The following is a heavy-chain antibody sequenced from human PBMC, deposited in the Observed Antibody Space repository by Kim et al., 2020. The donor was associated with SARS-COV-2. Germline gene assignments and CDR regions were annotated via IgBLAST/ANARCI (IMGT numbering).Heavy chain of an antibody. CDR2: ISGSGGST. Sequence: GGSLRLSCAASGFTFSSYAMSWVRQAPGKGLEWVSAISGSGGSTYYADSVKGRFTISRDNSKNTLYLQMNSLRAEDTAVYYCAKVRVGYDYVWGTRGYFQHWGQGTLVTVSS. V-gene: IGHV3-23*01. D-gene: IGHD3-16*01. J-gene: IGHJ1*01. CDR1: GFTFSSYA. CDR3: AKVRVGYDYVWGTRGYFQH.